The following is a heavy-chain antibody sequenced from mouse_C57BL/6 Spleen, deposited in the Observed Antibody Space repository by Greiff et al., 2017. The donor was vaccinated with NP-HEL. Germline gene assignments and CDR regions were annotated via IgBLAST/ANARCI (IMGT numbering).Heavy chain of an antibody. D-gene: IGHD2-14*01. V-gene: IGHV5-6*01. CDR1: GFTFSSYG. Sequence: EVQGVESGGDLVKPGGSLKLSCAASGFTFSSYGMSWVRQTPDKRLEWVATISSGGSYTYYPDSVKGRFTISRDNAKNTLDLQMSSLKSEDTAMYYCARYRDWFAYWGQGTLVTVSA. CDR3: ARYRDWFAY. J-gene: IGHJ3*01. CDR2: ISSGGSYT.